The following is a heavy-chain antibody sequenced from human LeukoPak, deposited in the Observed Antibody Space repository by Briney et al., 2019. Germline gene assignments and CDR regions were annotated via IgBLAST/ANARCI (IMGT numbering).Heavy chain of an antibody. J-gene: IGHJ5*01. D-gene: IGHD1-14*01. V-gene: IGHV3-15*01. CDR2: IKSKTNGGTA. CDR3: TTCPEGDS. Sequence: GGSLRLSCAASGFSFSNAWVVWVRQAPGKGLEWVGRIKSKTNGGTADYAAPVKGRFTISRDDSKNTLYLQMNSLKIEDTAVYYCTTCPEGDSWGQGTLVTVSS. CDR1: GFSFSNAW.